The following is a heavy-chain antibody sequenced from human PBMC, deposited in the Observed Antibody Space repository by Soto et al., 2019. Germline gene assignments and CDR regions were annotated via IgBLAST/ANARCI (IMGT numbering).Heavy chain of an antibody. Sequence: GGSLRLSCAVFGFTFSGYGMHWVRQAQGKGLEWVAVVSWGGCDQNYADSVKGRFTVSRDNSKNSLYLQMNSLRAEDTAIYYCARDQGGSYDRWFDPWGQGTLVTVSS. V-gene: IGHV3-30*03. CDR3: ARDQGGSYDRWFDP. CDR2: VSWGGCDQ. J-gene: IGHJ5*02. CDR1: GFTFSGYG. D-gene: IGHD3-10*01.